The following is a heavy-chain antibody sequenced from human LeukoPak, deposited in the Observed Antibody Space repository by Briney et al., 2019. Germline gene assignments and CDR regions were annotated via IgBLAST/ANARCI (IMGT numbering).Heavy chain of an antibody. CDR2: MRYSGAT. CDR3: VKDRGNHTTDY. CDR1: DDSISDYY. V-gene: IGHV4-59*12. Sequence: SETLSLTCTVSDDSISDYYRGWIRQPPGKGLEWIGSMRYSGATYYNPPLKSRVTMSADTSKKQFSLKLSSVTAADTAVYYCVKDRGNHTTDYWGQGTLVTVSS. D-gene: IGHD1-14*01. J-gene: IGHJ4*02.